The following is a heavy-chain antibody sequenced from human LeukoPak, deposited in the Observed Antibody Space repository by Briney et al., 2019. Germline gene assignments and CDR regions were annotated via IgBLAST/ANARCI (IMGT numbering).Heavy chain of an antibody. CDR2: ISIGGTI. J-gene: IGHJ4*02. CDR1: GFTLSGYS. CDR3: ARVSGRLERQSDLDY. Sequence: GGSLRLSCAASGFTLSGYSMNWVRQAPGKGLEWVSHISIGGTIYYADSVKGRFTISRDNAKNSVYLQMNNLRVEDTAVYYCARVSGRLERQSDLDYWGQGTLVIVSS. D-gene: IGHD1-1*01. V-gene: IGHV3-48*01.